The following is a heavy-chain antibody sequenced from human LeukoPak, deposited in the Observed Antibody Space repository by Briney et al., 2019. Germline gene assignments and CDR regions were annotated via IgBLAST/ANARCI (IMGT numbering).Heavy chain of an antibody. CDR2: IYYSGST. CDR1: GGSISSYY. D-gene: IGHD4-17*01. V-gene: IGHV4-59*01. J-gene: IGHJ3*02. CDR3: ARDRAETTVTTFFAFDI. Sequence: SETLSLTCTVSGGSISSYYWSWIRQPPGKGLEWIGYIYYSGSTNYNPSLKSRVTISVDTSKNQFSLKLSSVTAADTAVYYCARDRAETTVTTFFAFDIWGQGTMVTASS.